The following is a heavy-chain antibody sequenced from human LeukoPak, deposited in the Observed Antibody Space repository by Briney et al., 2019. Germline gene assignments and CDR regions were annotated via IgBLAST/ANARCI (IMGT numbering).Heavy chain of an antibody. CDR3: ARVLDPYAFDI. CDR2: IYYSGST. D-gene: IGHD1-1*01. Sequence: SETLSLTCTVSGGSISSYYWSWIRQPPGKGLEWIGYIYYSGSTNYNPSLKSRVTISVDTSRNQFSLKLSSVTAADTAVYYCARVLDPYAFDIWGQGTMVTVSS. V-gene: IGHV4-59*01. J-gene: IGHJ3*02. CDR1: GGSISSYY.